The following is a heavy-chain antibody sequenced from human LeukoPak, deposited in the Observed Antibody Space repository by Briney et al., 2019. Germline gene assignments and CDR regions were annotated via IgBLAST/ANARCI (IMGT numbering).Heavy chain of an antibody. Sequence: HPGGSLRLSCAASGFSFSNYAMNWVRQAPGKGLEWVAFIRFDGSNEYYADSVKGRFTISRDNSKNTLSLQMNSLRAEDTAVYYCAKGANLRYFDWLHFDYWGQGTLVTVSS. J-gene: IGHJ4*02. CDR3: AKGANLRYFDWLHFDY. V-gene: IGHV3-30*02. CDR1: GFSFSNYA. D-gene: IGHD3-9*01. CDR2: IRFDGSNE.